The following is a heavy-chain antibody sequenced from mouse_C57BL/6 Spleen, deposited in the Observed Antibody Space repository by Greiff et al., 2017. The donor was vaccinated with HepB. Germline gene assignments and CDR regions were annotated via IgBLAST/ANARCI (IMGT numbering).Heavy chain of an antibody. V-gene: IGHV1-69*01. J-gene: IGHJ4*01. CDR2: IDPSDSYT. CDR3: ARRGYYYGSSRYYAMDY. D-gene: IGHD1-1*01. CDR1: GYTFTSYW. Sequence: QVQLQQPGAELVMPGASVKLSCKASGYTFTSYWMHWVKQRPGQGPEWIGEIDPSDSYTNYNQKFKGKSTLTVDKSSSTAYMQLSSLTSEDSAVYYCARRGYYYGSSRYYAMDYWGQGTSVTVSS.